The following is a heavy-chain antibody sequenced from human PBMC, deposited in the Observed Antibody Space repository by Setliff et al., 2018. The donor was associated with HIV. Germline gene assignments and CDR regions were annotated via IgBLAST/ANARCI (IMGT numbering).Heavy chain of an antibody. V-gene: IGHV3-7*03. CDR2: INQLGSER. D-gene: IGHD3-10*01. J-gene: IGHJ4*02. CDR3: AREKYYYGSGSSLFDY. Sequence: GGSLRLSCAASGFTFSGHWMTWVRQAPGKGLESVANINQLGSERYYVDSVKGRFTISRDNAKNSLYLQMNSLRAEDTAVYYCAREKYYYGSGSSLFDYWGQGTLVTVSS. CDR1: GFTFSGHW.